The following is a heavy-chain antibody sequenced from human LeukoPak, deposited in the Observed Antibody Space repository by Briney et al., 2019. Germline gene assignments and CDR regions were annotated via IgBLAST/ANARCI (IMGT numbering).Heavy chain of an antibody. D-gene: IGHD3-16*01. CDR3: ATLSPGFDL. J-gene: IGHJ4*02. V-gene: IGHV3-33*08. CDR2: IWYDGSKT. Sequence: PGGSLRLSCAASGFTFSSYAMHWVRQAPGKGLEWVAVIWYDGSKTYYGDSVKGRFTVSRDTANDSLHLQMNSLRVDDTAVYYCATLSPGFDLWGQGTLVTVSS. CDR1: GFTFSSYA.